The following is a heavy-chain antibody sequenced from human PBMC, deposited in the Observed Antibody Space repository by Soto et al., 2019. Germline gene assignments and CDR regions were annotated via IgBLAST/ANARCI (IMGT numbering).Heavy chain of an antibody. V-gene: IGHV2-5*02. J-gene: IGHJ4*02. CDR3: AHSRNLVTEDAQVGDFDS. CDR2: IYWDDDE. D-gene: IGHD3-16*01. Sequence: QITLKESGPTQVKPTQTLTLTCRFSGFSLNTDGEGVGWVRQPPGEALEWLALIYWDDDERYSPSLKTRLTITKDPSKNQVVLIMNNVDPVDTATYYCAHSRNLVTEDAQVGDFDSWGQGTLVTVSS. CDR1: GFSLNTDGEG.